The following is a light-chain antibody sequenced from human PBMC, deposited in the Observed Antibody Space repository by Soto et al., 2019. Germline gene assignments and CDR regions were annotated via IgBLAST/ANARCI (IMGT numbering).Light chain of an antibody. J-gene: IGKJ2*01. Sequence: DIVMTQSPDSLAVSLGEMATINCKSSQRVLYSSNNRHYLAWYQQKPGQPPKLLIFSGSGSGTDFTLTISSLQAEDVAVYCCQQYYGTPYTFGQGTKLEIK. CDR1: QRVLYSSNNRHY. CDR3: QQYYGTPYT. V-gene: IGKV4-1*01.